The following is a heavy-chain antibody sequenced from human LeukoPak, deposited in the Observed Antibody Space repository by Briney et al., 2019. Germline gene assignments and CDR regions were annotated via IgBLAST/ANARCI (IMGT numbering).Heavy chain of an antibody. D-gene: IGHD3-22*01. CDR2: IIPILGIA. CDR1: GGTFSSYA. Sequence: SVKVSCKASGGTFSSYAISWVRQAPGQGLEWMGRIIPILGIANYAQKFQGRVTITADKSTSTAYMELSSLRSEDTAVYYCAREGDSSGYYEDYWGQGTLVTVSS. CDR3: AREGDSSGYYEDY. V-gene: IGHV1-69*04. J-gene: IGHJ4*02.